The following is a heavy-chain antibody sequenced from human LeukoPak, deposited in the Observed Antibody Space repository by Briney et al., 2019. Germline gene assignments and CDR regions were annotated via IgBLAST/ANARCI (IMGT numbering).Heavy chain of an antibody. CDR1: GFTFSSYE. CDR3: AKERGQTTVVTPPVFDY. D-gene: IGHD4-23*01. CDR2: ISSSGSTI. Sequence: GGSLRLSCAASGFTFSSYEVNWVRQAPGKGLEWVSYISSSGSTIYYADSVKGRFTISRDNSKNTLYLQMNSLRAEDTAVYYCAKERGQTTVVTPPVFDYWGQGTLVTVSS. J-gene: IGHJ4*02. V-gene: IGHV3-48*03.